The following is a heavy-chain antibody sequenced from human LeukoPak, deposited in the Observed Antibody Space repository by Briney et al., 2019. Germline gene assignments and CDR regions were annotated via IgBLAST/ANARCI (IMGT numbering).Heavy chain of an antibody. CDR3: ARGSSSSGLDY. J-gene: IGHJ4*02. D-gene: IGHD6-6*01. V-gene: IGHV3-7*01. Sequence: HPGGSLRLSCAASGFTFSSYWMSWVRQAPGKGLEWVANIKQDGSEKHYVDSVKGRSTISRDNAKNSLYLQLNSLRAEDTAVYYCARGSSSSGLDYWGQGTLVTVSS. CDR1: GFTFSSYW. CDR2: IKQDGSEK.